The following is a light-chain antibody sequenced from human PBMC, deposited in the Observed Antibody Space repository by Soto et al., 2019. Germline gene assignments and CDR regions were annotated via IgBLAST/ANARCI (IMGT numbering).Light chain of an antibody. V-gene: IGKV1-39*01. CDR3: KQSFSTPIT. J-gene: IGKJ5*01. CDR2: RAS. Sequence: DIQMTQSPSSLSASVGDRVSITCRASQSISTYVNWYQQKPGTAPNLLIYRASTLESGVPSRFSGIGSGTDFTLTISSLQPADFSTYYGKQSFSTPITFGQGTRLDIK. CDR1: QSISTY.